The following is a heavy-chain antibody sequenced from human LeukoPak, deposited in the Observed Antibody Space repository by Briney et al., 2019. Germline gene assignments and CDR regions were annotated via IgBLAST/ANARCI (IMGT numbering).Heavy chain of an antibody. D-gene: IGHD6-13*01. V-gene: IGHV1-2*03. Sequence: LVASVRVSCKASGFSFTGYYIHWVRQAPGQGLEWMGLINPNSGDTNYPQKFQGRVTMTRDTPISTAYMELSRLRSDDTAVYYCATAPRRGYSSSWYPLDYWGQGTLVTVSS. CDR1: GFSFTGYY. J-gene: IGHJ4*02. CDR3: ATAPRRGYSSSWYPLDY. CDR2: INPNSGDT.